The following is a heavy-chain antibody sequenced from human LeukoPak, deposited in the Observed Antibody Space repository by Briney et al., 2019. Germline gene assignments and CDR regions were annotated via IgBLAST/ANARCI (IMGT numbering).Heavy chain of an antibody. Sequence: EAGGSLRLSCAASGFTFSSYAMSWVRQAPGKGLEWVSAISGSGGSTYYADSVKGRFTISRDNSKNTLYLQMNSLRAEDTAVYYCAKDPSGAAAGDYWGQGTLVTVSS. D-gene: IGHD6-13*01. V-gene: IGHV3-23*01. CDR2: ISGSGGST. J-gene: IGHJ4*02. CDR3: AKDPSGAAAGDY. CDR1: GFTFSSYA.